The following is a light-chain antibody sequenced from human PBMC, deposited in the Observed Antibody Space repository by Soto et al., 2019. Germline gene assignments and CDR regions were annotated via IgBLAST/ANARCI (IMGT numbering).Light chain of an antibody. Sequence: QSALTQPASVSGSPGQSITISCTGTSSDVGGYSYVSWYQQHPGKAPKLIIFEVSNRPSGVSNRFSGSKSGNTASLTISGLQPEDESDYYCCSYTSSTTPLFGGGTKVTVL. V-gene: IGLV2-14*01. CDR2: EVS. CDR1: SSDVGGYSY. CDR3: CSYTSSTTPL. J-gene: IGLJ2*01.